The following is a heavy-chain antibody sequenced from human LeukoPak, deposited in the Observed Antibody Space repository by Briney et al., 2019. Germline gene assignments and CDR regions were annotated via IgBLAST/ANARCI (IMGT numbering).Heavy chain of an antibody. CDR3: ARGTTTVVTPYDY. V-gene: IGHV3-74*01. J-gene: IGHJ4*02. CDR2: INSDGSST. D-gene: IGHD4-23*01. Sequence: PGGSLRLSCAASGFTFSNYWMHWVRQAPGEGLVWVSRINSDGSSTSYADSVKGRFTISRDNAKNTLYLQMNSLRVEDTAVYYCARGTTTVVTPYDYWGQGTLVTVSS. CDR1: GFTFSNYW.